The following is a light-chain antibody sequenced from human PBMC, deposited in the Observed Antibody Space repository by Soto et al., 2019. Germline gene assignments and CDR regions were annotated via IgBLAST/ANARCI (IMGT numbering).Light chain of an antibody. J-gene: IGLJ1*01. CDR3: FSFTSTNTHV. CDR2: ETS. CDR1: SGDFGSYKF. Sequence: QSVLTQPASVSGSPGQSVTISCAGTSGDFGSYKFVSWYQHHPGTVPKVIIYETSKRPSGVSDRFSGSKSGNTASLTISGLQAEDEADYYCFSFTSTNTHVFGSGTKVTVL. V-gene: IGLV2-23*01.